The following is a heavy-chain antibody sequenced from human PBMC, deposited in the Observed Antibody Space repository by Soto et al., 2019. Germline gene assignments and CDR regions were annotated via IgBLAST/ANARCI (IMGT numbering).Heavy chain of an antibody. CDR1: GGTFSSYA. D-gene: IGHD3-10*01. V-gene: IGHV1-69*01. CDR2: IIPIFGTA. J-gene: IGHJ6*02. CDR3: ASMYYYGTRSSNDYGGIDV. Sequence: QVQLVQSGAEVKKPGSSVKVSCKASGGTFSSYAISWVRQAPGQGLEWMGGIIPIFGTANYAEKFQARVMITADESRSTASMELSNPRSEDTAVYYSASMYYYGTRSSNDYGGIDVWGQGTTVTASS.